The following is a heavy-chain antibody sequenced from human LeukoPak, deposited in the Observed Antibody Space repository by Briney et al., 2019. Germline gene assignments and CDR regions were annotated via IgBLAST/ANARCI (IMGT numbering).Heavy chain of an antibody. CDR1: GFTFSSYA. J-gene: IGHJ4*02. CDR3: AKGPYSSSWSDY. V-gene: IGHV3-23*01. Sequence: GGSLRLSCAASGFTFSSYAISRVRQATGRGLEWVSAINGSDGSTYYADSVKGRFTISRDNSKNTLSLQMNSLRAEDTAVYYFAKGPYSSSWSDYWGQGTLVTVSS. D-gene: IGHD6-13*01. CDR2: INGSDGST.